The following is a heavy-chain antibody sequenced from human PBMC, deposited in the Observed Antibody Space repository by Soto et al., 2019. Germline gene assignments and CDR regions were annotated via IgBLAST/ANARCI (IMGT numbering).Heavy chain of an antibody. V-gene: IGHV3-33*01. CDR1: GFTFSSFG. CDR2: IWYDGSKK. CDR3: ARDASYYSLWSGYYPSRDGMDV. J-gene: IGHJ6*02. Sequence: QVQVVESGGGVVQPGRSLRLSSAASGFTFSSFGMHWVRQAPGKGLEWVSLIWYDGSKKSYGDSVKGRFTISRDNSRNNVNLRMNSLRADDTAVYYSARDASYYSLWSGYYPSRDGMDVWGQGTTVTVSS. D-gene: IGHD3-3*01.